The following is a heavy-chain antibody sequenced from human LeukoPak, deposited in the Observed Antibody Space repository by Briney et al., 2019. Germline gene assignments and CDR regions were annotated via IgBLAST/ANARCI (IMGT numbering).Heavy chain of an antibody. J-gene: IGHJ4*02. CDR1: GGSFSGYY. V-gene: IGHV4-34*01. Sequence: SETLSLTCAVYGGSFSGYYWSWIRQPPGKGLEWIGEINHSGSTYYNPSLKSRVTISVDTSKNQFSLKLSSVTAADTAVYYCASLDSGYSSFGYWGQGTLVTVSS. CDR2: INHSGST. D-gene: IGHD3-22*01. CDR3: ASLDSGYSSFGY.